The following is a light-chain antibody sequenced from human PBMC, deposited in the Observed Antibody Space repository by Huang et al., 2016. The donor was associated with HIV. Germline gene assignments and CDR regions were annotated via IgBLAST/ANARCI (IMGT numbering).Light chain of an antibody. V-gene: IGKV3-20*01. Sequence: PGERTTLSCRASQSVSSNYLAWYQQKPGQAPRLLIYGASSRATGIPDRFSGSGSGTDFTLTSSRLEPEDFAVYFCQQYVTSPWTFGQGTKVEIK. CDR1: QSVSSNY. CDR3: QQYVTSPWT. J-gene: IGKJ1*01. CDR2: GAS.